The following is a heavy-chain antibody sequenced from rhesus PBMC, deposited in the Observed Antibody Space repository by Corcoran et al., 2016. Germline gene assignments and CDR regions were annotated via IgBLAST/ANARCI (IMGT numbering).Heavy chain of an antibody. CDR1: GFSLTTRGMV. J-gene: IGHJ4*01. V-gene: IGHV2-174*01. CDR3: ARRRSSGWPVGYYFDY. Sequence: QVTLKESGPALVKPTQTLTLTCTFSGFSLTTRGMVVGWIRQPPGTALEWLALIYWDDDTRYNSSLRSRLTISRDTSKSQVVLTMTDMDPVDTATYYCARRRSSGWPVGYYFDYWGQGLLVTVSS. CDR2: IYWDDDT. D-gene: IGHD6-31*01.